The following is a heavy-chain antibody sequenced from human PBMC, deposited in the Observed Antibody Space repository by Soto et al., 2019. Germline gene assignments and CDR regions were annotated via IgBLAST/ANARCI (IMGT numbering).Heavy chain of an antibody. CDR3: AKDGSPQYYYYGMDV. CDR2: IYPGDSDT. D-gene: IGHD1-26*01. V-gene: IGHV5-51*01. Sequence: LGESLKISCKGSGYSFTSYWIGWVRQMPGKGLEWMGIIYPGDSDTRYSPSFQGQVTISADKSISTAYLQWSSLKASDTALYYCAKDGSPQYYYYGMDVWGQGTTVTVSS. CDR1: GYSFTSYW. J-gene: IGHJ6*02.